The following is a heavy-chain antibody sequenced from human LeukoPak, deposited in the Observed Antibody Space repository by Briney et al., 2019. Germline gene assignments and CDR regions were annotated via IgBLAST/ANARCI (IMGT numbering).Heavy chain of an antibody. J-gene: IGHJ4*02. CDR3: AGGLRWLQYIDY. CDR2: INHSGST. CDR1: GGSFSGYY. D-gene: IGHD5-24*01. V-gene: IGHV4-34*01. Sequence: SETLSLTCAVYGGSFSGYYWSWIRQPPGKGLEWIGEINHSGSTNYNPSLKGRVTISVDTSKNQFSLKLSSVTAADTAVYYCAGGLRWLQYIDYWGQGTLATVSS.